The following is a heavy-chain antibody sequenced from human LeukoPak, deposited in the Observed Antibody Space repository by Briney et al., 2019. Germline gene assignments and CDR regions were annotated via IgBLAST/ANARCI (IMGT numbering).Heavy chain of an antibody. CDR3: AREAGNLDAFDI. CDR2: ISNSGSSI. J-gene: IGHJ3*02. Sequence: GGSLRLSCAASRFTFSDYYMSWIRQAPGKGLEWVSYISNSGSSIHYADSVKGRFTISRDNAKNSLYLQMNSLRAEDTAVYYCAREAGNLDAFDIWGQGTMVTVSS. CDR1: RFTFSDYY. V-gene: IGHV3-11*04. D-gene: IGHD6-13*01.